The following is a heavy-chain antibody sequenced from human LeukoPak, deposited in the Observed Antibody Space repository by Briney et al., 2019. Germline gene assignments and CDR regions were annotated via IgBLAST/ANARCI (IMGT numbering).Heavy chain of an antibody. Sequence: GGSLRLSCTGSGFTFGDYTMTWIRQAPGKGLEWVCFIRSRAYGGPTEFAASVQDRFTISRDDSKSIAYLQMTSQKTEDTGVYYCTRDPIMIEGVWGQGTTVTVSS. V-gene: IGHV3-49*03. J-gene: IGHJ6*02. CDR1: GFTFGDYT. CDR3: TRDPIMIEGV. D-gene: IGHD3-16*01. CDR2: IRSRAYGGPT.